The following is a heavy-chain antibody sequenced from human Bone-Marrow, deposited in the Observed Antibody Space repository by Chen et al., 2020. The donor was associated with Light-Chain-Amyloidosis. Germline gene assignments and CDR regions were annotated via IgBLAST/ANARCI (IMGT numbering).Heavy chain of an antibody. V-gene: IGHV4-61*02. CDR2: VYNSGST. CDR3: VRDVMSTTGHRWFES. J-gene: IGHJ5*01. CDR1: GDSPFNDNYY. D-gene: IGHD1-26*01. Sequence: QVQLQEPVPGLVKPSQTLSSTCTVSGDSPFNDNYYWPWIWQPAGKGLEWIGRVYNSGSTRYNPSLKSRITISVNTAKNQFSLNLTSVTATDTAVYYCVRDVMSTTGHRWFESWGQGTVVTVS.